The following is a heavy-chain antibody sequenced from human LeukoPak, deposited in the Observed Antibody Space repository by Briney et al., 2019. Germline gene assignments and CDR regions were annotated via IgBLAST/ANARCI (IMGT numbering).Heavy chain of an antibody. CDR2: IYYSGST. CDR1: GGSISSYY. CDR3: ARGAVIAAADEYYYGMDV. D-gene: IGHD6-13*01. V-gene: IGHV4-59*01. J-gene: IGHJ6*02. Sequence: PSETLSLTCTVSGGSISSYYWSWIRQPPGKGLQWIGYIYYSGSTNYNPSLKSRVTISVDTSKNQFSLKLSSVTAADTAVYYCARGAVIAAADEYYYGMDVWGQGTTVTVSS.